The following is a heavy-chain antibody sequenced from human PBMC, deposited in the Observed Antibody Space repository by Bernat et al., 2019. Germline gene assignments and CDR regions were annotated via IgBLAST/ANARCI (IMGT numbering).Heavy chain of an antibody. D-gene: IGHD3-10*01. V-gene: IGHV5-51*01. CDR3: ARFSGPLLESNWFDP. CDR1: GYDFSGYW. Sequence: VQLVQSGAEVKKPGESLKISCEGSGYDFSGYWIAWVRQMPGTGLEWMALIYPGDSQTRYSPSFQGQVTLSVDKSISTAYLHWSSLRVSDSAMYFCARFSGPLLESNWFDPWGQGTLVTVSS. CDR2: IYPGDSQT. J-gene: IGHJ5*01.